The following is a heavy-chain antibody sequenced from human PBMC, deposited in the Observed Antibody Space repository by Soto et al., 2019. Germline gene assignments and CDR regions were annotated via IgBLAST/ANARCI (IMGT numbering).Heavy chain of an antibody. V-gene: IGHV1-18*01. CDR3: ARDTVLIWFGEIPNWFDP. Sequence: ASVKVSCKASGYTFTSYGISWVRQAPGQGLEWMGWISAYNGNTNYAQKLQGRVTMTTDTSTSTAYMELRSLRSDDTAVYYCARDTVLIWFGEIPNWFDPWGQGTLVTVSS. J-gene: IGHJ5*02. CDR2: ISAYNGNT. D-gene: IGHD3-10*01. CDR1: GYTFTSYG.